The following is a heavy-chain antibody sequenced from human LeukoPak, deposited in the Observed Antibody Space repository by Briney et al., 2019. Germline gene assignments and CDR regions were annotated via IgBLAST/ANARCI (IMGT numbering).Heavy chain of an antibody. D-gene: IGHD6-19*01. J-gene: IGHJ4*02. CDR3: ASERGYSSGWYFDY. CDR1: GGSLSSYY. Sequence: SETLSLTCTVSGGSLSSYYWSWIRQPPGKGLEWVGYIYYSGSTNYNPSLKSRVTISVDTSKNQFSLKLSSVIAADTAVYYCASERGYSSGWYFDYWGQGTLVTVSS. CDR2: IYYSGST. V-gene: IGHV4-59*01.